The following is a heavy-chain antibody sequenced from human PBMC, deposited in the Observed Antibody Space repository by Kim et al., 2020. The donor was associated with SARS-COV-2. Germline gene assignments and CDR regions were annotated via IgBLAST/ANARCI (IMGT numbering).Heavy chain of an antibody. CDR2: IGVDGINK. Sequence: GGSLRLSCAASGFTFSTYAMHWVRQAPGKGLEWVGIIGVDGINKYYADSVKGRFTISRDNAKNTVYLQMNSLRAEDTAVYYCARDSVTGGYFDYCGQGTLVTVSS. CDR3: ARDSVTGGYFDY. CDR1: GFTFSTYA. V-gene: IGHV3-33*01. J-gene: IGHJ4*02. D-gene: IGHD3-10*01.